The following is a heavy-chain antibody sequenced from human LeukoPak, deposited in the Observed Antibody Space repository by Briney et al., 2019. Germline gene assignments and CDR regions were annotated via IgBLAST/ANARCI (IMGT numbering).Heavy chain of an antibody. V-gene: IGHV4-34*01. CDR3: ARRHSVSRYSSSWYRVWFDP. J-gene: IGHJ5*02. CDR1: GGSFSGYY. D-gene: IGHD6-13*01. CDR2: INHSGST. Sequence: PSETLSLTCAVYGGSFSGYYWSWIRQPPGKGLEWIGEINHSGSTNYNPSLKSRVTISVDTSKNQFSLKLSSVTAADTAVYFCARRHSVSRYSSSWYRVWFDPWGQGTLVTVSS.